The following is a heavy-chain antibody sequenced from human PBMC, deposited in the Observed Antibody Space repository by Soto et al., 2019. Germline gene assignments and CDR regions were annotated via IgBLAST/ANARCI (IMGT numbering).Heavy chain of an antibody. CDR1: GGSFSGYY. J-gene: IGHJ1*01. CDR3: ARALKMSGWYSGREYFQH. V-gene: IGHV4-34*01. CDR2: INHSGST. Sequence: SETLSLTCAVYGGSFSGYYWSWIRQPPGKGLEWIGEINHSGSTNYNPSLKSRVTISVDTSKNQFSLKLSSVTAADTAVYYCARALKMSGWYSGREYFQHWGQGTLVTVSS. D-gene: IGHD6-19*01.